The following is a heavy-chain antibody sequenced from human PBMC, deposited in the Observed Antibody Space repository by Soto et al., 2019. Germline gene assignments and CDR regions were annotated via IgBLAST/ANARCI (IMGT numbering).Heavy chain of an antibody. Sequence: ESLKISCKGSGYNFTSYWIAWVRQMPGKGLEWMGTISPGNSDTRYSPSFQGRVTISADKSITTAHLQWSSLKASDTAMYYCARGGRYCSGGSCYTSRMDVWGQGTTVTVSS. D-gene: IGHD2-15*01. J-gene: IGHJ6*02. V-gene: IGHV5-51*01. CDR3: ARGGRYCSGGSCYTSRMDV. CDR1: GYNFTSYW. CDR2: ISPGNSDT.